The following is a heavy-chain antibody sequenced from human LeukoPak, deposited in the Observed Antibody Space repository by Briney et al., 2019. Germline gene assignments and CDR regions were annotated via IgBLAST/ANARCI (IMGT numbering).Heavy chain of an antibody. CDR1: GGSFSGYY. D-gene: IGHD2-15*01. Sequence: SETLSLTCAVYGGSFSGYYWSWIRQPPGKGLEWIGEINPSGSTNYNPSLKSRVTISVDTSKNQFSLKLSSVTAADTAVYYCARGKRTGYCSGGSCYPRYYFDYWGQGTLVTVSS. J-gene: IGHJ4*02. CDR2: INPSGST. CDR3: ARGKRTGYCSGGSCYPRYYFDY. V-gene: IGHV4-34*01.